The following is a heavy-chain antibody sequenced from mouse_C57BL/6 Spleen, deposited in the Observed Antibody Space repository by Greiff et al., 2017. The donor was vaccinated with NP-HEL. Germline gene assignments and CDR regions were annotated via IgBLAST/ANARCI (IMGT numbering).Heavy chain of an antibody. Sequence: QVQLQQPGAELVKPGASVKMSCKASGYTFTSYWITWVKQRPGQGLEWIGDIYPGSGSTNYNEKFKSKATLTVDTSSSTAYMQLSSLTSEDSAVYYCARFGALAGTDWYFDVWGTGTTVTVSS. J-gene: IGHJ1*03. CDR3: ARFGALAGTDWYFDV. V-gene: IGHV1-55*01. D-gene: IGHD4-1*01. CDR2: IYPGSGST. CDR1: GYTFTSYW.